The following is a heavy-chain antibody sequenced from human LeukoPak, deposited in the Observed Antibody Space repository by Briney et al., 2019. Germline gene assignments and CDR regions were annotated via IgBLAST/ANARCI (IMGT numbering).Heavy chain of an antibody. CDR2: ISYDGSGK. CDR1: GFTFNTYA. CDR3: ARDHERGSGDNWAINRFVP. J-gene: IGHJ5*02. V-gene: IGHV3-30*04. D-gene: IGHD3-10*01. Sequence: GTSLRLSCAASGFTFNTYAMHWVRQAPGKGLEWVAVISYDGSGKYYTDSVKGRFTISRDNSENTLYLQMNSLRPEDSAVYYCARDHERGSGDNWAINRFVPWGQGTLVTVSS.